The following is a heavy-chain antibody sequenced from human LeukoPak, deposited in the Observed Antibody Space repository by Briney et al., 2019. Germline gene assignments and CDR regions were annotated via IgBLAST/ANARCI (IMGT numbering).Heavy chain of an antibody. CDR2: IYPGDSDT. J-gene: IGHJ4*02. CDR1: GYSFTSYW. D-gene: IGHD2-15*01. Sequence: GESLKISCKGSGYSFTSYWIGWVRQMPGKGLEWMGIIYPGDSDTRYSPSFQGQVTISADRSISTAYLQWSSLKASDTAMYYCARREWWEPYYFDYWGQGTLVTVSS. V-gene: IGHV5-51*01. CDR3: ARREWWEPYYFDY.